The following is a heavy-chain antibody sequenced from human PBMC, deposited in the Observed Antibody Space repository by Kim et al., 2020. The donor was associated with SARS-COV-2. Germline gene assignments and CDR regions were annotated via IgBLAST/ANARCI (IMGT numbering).Heavy chain of an antibody. V-gene: IGHV4-39*01. Sequence: SETLSLTCTVSGGSISSSSYYWGWIRQPPGKGLEWIGSIYYSGSTYYNPSLKSRVTISVDTSKNQFSLKLSSVTAADTAVYYCASERYYYDSSGYFDYWGQGTLVTLSS. CDR1: GGSISSSSYY. CDR3: ASERYYYDSSGYFDY. CDR2: IYYSGST. D-gene: IGHD3-22*01. J-gene: IGHJ4*02.